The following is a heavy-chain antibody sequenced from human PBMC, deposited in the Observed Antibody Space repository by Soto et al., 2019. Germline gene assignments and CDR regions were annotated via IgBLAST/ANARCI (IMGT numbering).Heavy chain of an antibody. J-gene: IGHJ5*02. CDR2: NNNRADT. CDR3: ARGGSGWKALNWFDP. Sequence: PSETLSLTCTVSGDSIGTTHSYWAWIRQSPGKGLEWIGTNNNRADTYYNPSLKSRLTISLDTSQNHFSLRLNAVTAADTAIYYCARGGSGWKALNWFDPWGQGIMVTVSS. V-gene: IGHV4-39*07. CDR1: GDSIGTTHSY. D-gene: IGHD6-19*01.